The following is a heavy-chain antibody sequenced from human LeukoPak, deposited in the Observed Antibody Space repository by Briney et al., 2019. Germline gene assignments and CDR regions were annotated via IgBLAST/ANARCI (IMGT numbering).Heavy chain of an antibody. CDR3: ASGAAAVDY. Sequence: SETLSLTCAVYGGSFSGYYWSWIRQPPGKGLEWIGEINHSGSTNYNPSLKSRVTISVDTSKNQFSLKLSSVTAADTAVYYCASGAAAVDYWGQGTLVTVSS. D-gene: IGHD6-13*01. CDR2: INHSGST. V-gene: IGHV4-34*01. CDR1: GGSFSGYY. J-gene: IGHJ4*02.